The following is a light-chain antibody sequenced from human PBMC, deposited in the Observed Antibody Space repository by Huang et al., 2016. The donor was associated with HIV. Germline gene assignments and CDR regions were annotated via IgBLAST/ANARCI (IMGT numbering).Light chain of an antibody. J-gene: IGKJ3*01. V-gene: IGKV3-20*01. CDR2: GAS. CDR3: QHYGRSPPFT. CDR1: QSVISSY. Sequence: EIVLTQSPGTLSLSPGDTATLSCRASQSVISSYLAWYQQRPGQSPRLLMYGASSRSTGLPDRFSGSGSGTEYTLTINSLEPEDSAIYFCQHYGRSPPFTFGPGTRLHIK.